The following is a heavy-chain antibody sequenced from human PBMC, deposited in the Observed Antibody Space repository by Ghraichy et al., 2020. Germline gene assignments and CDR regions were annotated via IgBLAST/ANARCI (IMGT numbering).Heavy chain of an antibody. V-gene: IGHV4-31*03. Sequence: SQTLSLTCTVSGGSISSSGYYWSWIRQHPGKGLEWIGYIYYSGSTYYNPSLKSRVTISVDTSKNQFSLKLSSVTAADTAVYYCARVSGGLHSSANWFDYWGQGTLVTVSS. D-gene: IGHD3-22*01. CDR1: GGSISSSGYY. CDR3: ARVSGGLHSSANWFDY. J-gene: IGHJ4*02. CDR2: IYYSGST.